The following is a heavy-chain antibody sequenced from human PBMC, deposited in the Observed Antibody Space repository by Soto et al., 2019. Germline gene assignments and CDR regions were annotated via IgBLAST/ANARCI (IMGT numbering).Heavy chain of an antibody. J-gene: IGHJ5*02. D-gene: IGHD3-10*01. CDR1: GGSISSGGYY. Sequence: PSETLSLTCTVSGGSISSGGYYWGWIRQRPGKGLEWIGYIYYSGSTYYNPSLKSRVTISVDTSKNQFSLKLSSVTAADTAVYYCARRRVRGVIKYDWFDPWGQGTLVTVSS. V-gene: IGHV4-31*03. CDR3: ARRRVRGVIKYDWFDP. CDR2: IYYSGST.